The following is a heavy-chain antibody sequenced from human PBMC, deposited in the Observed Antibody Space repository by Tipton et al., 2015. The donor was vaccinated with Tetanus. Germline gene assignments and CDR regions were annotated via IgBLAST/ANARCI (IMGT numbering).Heavy chain of an antibody. Sequence: QLVQSGGGLVPPGRSLRLSCAASGFTFDDYAMHWVRQAPGKGLEWVSGISWNSGSRGYADSVKGRFTISRDNAKNSLYLQMNSLRAEDTALYYCAKDISSYYYDSSGYYSYYFDYWGQGTLVTVSS. CDR1: GFTFDDYA. D-gene: IGHD3-22*01. V-gene: IGHV3-9*01. CDR2: ISWNSGSR. CDR3: AKDISSYYYDSSGYYSYYFDY. J-gene: IGHJ4*02.